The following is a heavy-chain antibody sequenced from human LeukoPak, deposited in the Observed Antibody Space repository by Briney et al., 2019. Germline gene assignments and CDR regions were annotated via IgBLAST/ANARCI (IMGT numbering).Heavy chain of an antibody. D-gene: IGHD1-1*01. CDR1: GASISSDNW. CDR2: IYHSGSA. J-gene: IGHJ4*02. CDR3: VKGGTGHLEY. V-gene: IGHV4-4*01. Sequence: SETLSLTCAVSGASISSDNWWSWVRQPPGKGLEWIGEIYHSGSANYNPSLKSRVTMSVDKSKNQFSLKLNSVTAADTAVYWCVKGGTGHLEYWGQGVLVTVSS.